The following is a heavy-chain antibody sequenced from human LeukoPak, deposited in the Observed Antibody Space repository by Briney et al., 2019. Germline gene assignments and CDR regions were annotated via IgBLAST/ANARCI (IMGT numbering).Heavy chain of an antibody. J-gene: IGHJ6*03. V-gene: IGHV4-59*01. D-gene: IGHD3-3*01. CDR2: IYYSGST. CDR3: ARSPQVYYDFWSGYLEYYYYYYMDV. Sequence: SETLSLTCTVSGGSISSYYWSWIRQPPGKGLEWIGYIYYSGSTNYNPSLKSRVTISVDTSKNQFSLKLSSVTAADTAVYYCARSPQVYYDFWSGYLEYYYYYYMDVWGKGTTVTVSS. CDR1: GGSISSYY.